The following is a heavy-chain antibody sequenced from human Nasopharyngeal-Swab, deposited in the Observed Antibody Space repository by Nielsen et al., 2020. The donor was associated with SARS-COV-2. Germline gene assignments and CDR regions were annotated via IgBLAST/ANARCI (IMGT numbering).Heavy chain of an antibody. V-gene: IGHV1-24*01. CDR2: FDPEDGET. CDR1: GDSLIDLS. Sequence: ASVKLSCKVSGDSLIDLSMHWVRQAPGKGLEWMGGFDPEDGETIYAQKFQGRVTMTEDTSTDTAYMELSSLRSEDTAVYYCAFRWWRSSWYGDYWGQGTLVTVSS. D-gene: IGHD6-13*01. J-gene: IGHJ4*02. CDR3: AFRWWRSSWYGDY.